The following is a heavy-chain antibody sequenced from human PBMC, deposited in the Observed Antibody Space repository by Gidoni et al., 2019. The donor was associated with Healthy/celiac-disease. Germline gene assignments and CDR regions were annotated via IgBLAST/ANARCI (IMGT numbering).Heavy chain of an antibody. D-gene: IGHD3-3*01. CDR3: AMSGPSNPRWGPGD. CDR2: IIPIFGTA. CDR1: GGNFNSYA. J-gene: IGHJ4*02. V-gene: IGHV1-69*01. Sequence: QVQLVQSGAEVKKPGSSVKVSCRASGGNFNSYAISWVRQAPGPGLEWMGGIIPIFGTANSAQSFQGRVTITADESTSPAYMSLSSLRSADTASYFCAMSGPSNPRWGPGDWCQGTLVTVSS.